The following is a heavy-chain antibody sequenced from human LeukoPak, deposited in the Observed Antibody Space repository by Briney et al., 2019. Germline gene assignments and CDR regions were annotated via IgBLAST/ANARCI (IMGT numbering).Heavy chain of an antibody. CDR2: ISYDGSNK. J-gene: IGHJ3*02. V-gene: IGHV3-30*03. CDR1: GFTFSSHG. D-gene: IGHD3-10*01. Sequence: SGGSLRLSCAASGFTFSSHGMNWVRQAPGTGLEWVAVISYDGSNKYYADSVKGRFTISRDNSKNTLYLQMNSLRAEDTAVYYCARGWGFNMKLFDIWGQGTMVTVSS. CDR3: ARGWGFNMKLFDI.